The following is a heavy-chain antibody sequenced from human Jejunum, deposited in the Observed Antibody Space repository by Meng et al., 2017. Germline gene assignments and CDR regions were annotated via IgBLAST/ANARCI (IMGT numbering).Heavy chain of an antibody. D-gene: IGHD3-10*01. CDR2: IYWNDDK. J-gene: IGHJ4*02. CDR1: GFSLSTSGVG. V-gene: IGHV2-5*04. Sequence: SGPTLVKPTQTLTLTCTFSGFSLSTSGVGVGWIRQPPGKALEWLTLIYWNDDKRYSPSLKNRLSITKDTSKNQVVLTVTNMDPVDTGTYYCIRTPPHQHGSGSYFVDNWGQGTLVTVSS. CDR3: IRTPPHQHGSGSYFVDN.